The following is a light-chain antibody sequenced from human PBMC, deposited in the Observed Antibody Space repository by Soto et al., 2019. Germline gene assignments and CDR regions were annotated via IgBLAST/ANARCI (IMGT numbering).Light chain of an antibody. CDR1: RSNIGSGN. CDR3: AAWDDSLSGAV. Sequence: QSALTQPPSASGTPGQRVTISCSGIRSNIGSGNVYWYQQFPGTAPKLLIYKNNQRPSGVPDRFSGSKSGTSASLAISGLRSEDEADYYCAAWDDSLSGAVFGGGTQLTVL. J-gene: IGLJ7*01. CDR2: KNN. V-gene: IGLV1-47*01.